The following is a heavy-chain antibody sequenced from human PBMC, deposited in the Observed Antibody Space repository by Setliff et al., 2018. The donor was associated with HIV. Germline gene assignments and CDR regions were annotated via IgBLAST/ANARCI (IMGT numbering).Heavy chain of an antibody. Sequence: SVKVSCKASGGTFRKYAISWVRQAPGQGLEWMGGIIPIFGIANYAQKFQDRVTITTDESTTTAYMELSSLRSDDTAMYYCATDPGYSSTWYSESFQHWGQGTVVTVSS. J-gene: IGHJ1*01. CDR2: IIPIFGIA. D-gene: IGHD6-13*01. CDR3: ATDPGYSSTWYSESFQH. CDR1: GGTFRKYA. V-gene: IGHV1-69*05.